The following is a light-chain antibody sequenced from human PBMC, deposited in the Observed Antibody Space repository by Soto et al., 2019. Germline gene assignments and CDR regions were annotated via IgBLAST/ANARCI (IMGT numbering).Light chain of an antibody. CDR1: QSISSW. V-gene: IGKV1-5*01. Sequence: DIQMTQSPSTLSASVGDRVTITCRASQSISSWLAWYQQKPGKAPKLLIYDASSLESGVPSRFSGSGSGTEFTLTFSSLQPDDFATYYGQQYNSYLYTFGQGTKLEIK. CDR3: QQYNSYLYT. CDR2: DAS. J-gene: IGKJ2*01.